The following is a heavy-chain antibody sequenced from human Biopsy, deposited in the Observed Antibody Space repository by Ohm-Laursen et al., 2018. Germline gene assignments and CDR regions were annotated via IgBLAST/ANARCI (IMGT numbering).Heavy chain of an antibody. CDR1: GGSMTGYE. J-gene: IGHJ4*02. V-gene: IGHV4-59*12. Sequence: GTLSLTCSVSGGSMTGYEWSWIRLAPGKGLEWIGYIYYSGGTKYNPSLASRVTFSVDMSKSQFSLKLYSVTAADPAVYYCVRGGSGSFPFDYWGPGTLVTVSS. CDR2: IYYSGGT. CDR3: VRGGSGSFPFDY. D-gene: IGHD3-10*01.